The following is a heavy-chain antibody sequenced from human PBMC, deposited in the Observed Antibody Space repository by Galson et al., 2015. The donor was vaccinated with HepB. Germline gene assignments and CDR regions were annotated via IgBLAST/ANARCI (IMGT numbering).Heavy chain of an antibody. J-gene: IGHJ5*02. Sequence: SCKASGYTFTSYAMHWVRQAPGQRLEWMGWINAGNGNTKYSQKFQGRVTITRDTSASTVYMELSSLRSEDTAVYYCARDRSIAAAGIFWFDPWGQGTLVTVSS. CDR3: ARDRSIAAAGIFWFDP. CDR2: INAGNGNT. CDR1: GYTFTSYA. V-gene: IGHV1-3*01. D-gene: IGHD6-13*01.